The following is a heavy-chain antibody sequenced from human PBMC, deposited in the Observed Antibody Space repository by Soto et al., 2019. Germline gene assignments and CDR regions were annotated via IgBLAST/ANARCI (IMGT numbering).Heavy chain of an antibody. CDR3: AKDGGEDYGDSLGAFDI. Sequence: GGSLRLSCAASGFTFSSYAMSWVRQAPGKGLEWVSAISGSGGSTYYADSVKGRFTISRDNSKNTLYLQMNSLRAEDTAVYYCAKDGGEDYGDSLGAFDIWGQGTMVTVSS. J-gene: IGHJ3*02. CDR1: GFTFSSYA. V-gene: IGHV3-23*01. CDR2: ISGSGGST. D-gene: IGHD4-17*01.